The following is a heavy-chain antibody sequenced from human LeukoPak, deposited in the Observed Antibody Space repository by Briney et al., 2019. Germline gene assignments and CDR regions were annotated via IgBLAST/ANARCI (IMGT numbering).Heavy chain of an antibody. D-gene: IGHD3-9*01. CDR2: IYYSGST. V-gene: IGHV4-31*03. Sequence: PSETLSLTCTVSGGSISSGGYYWSWIRQHPRKGLEWIGYIYYSGSTYYNPSLKSRVTISVDTSKNQFSLKLSSVTAADTAVYYCARESTIFWIDPWGQGTLVTVSS. CDR3: ARESTIFWIDP. J-gene: IGHJ5*02. CDR1: GGSISSGGYY.